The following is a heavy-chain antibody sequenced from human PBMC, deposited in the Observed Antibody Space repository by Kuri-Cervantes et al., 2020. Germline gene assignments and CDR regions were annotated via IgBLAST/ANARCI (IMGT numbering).Heavy chain of an antibody. J-gene: IGHJ6*03. CDR3: ARVLGYCSGGSCYGHYYYYMDV. Sequence: SVKVSCKASGGTFSSYAISWVRQAPGQGLEWMGGIIPIFGTANYAQKFQGRVTMTRNTSISTAYMELSSLRSEDTAVYYCARVLGYCSGGSCYGHYYYYMDVWGKGTTVTVSS. V-gene: IGHV1-69*05. CDR1: GGTFSSYA. CDR2: IIPIFGTA. D-gene: IGHD2-15*01.